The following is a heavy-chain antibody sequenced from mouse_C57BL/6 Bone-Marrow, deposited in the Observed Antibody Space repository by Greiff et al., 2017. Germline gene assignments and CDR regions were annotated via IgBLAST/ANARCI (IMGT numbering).Heavy chain of an antibody. CDR2: IDPEDGET. J-gene: IGHJ2*01. CDR3: TRSLIYYGTNY. Sequence: VQLQQSGAELVKPGASVKLSCTASGFNIKDYYIHWVKQRTEQGLEWIGRIDPEDGETKYDPKFQDKATLTADTSSNTAYLQLSSLTSEYTSVYYCTRSLIYYGTNYWGQGTTLTVSS. CDR1: GFNIKDYY. V-gene: IGHV14-2*01. D-gene: IGHD1-1*01.